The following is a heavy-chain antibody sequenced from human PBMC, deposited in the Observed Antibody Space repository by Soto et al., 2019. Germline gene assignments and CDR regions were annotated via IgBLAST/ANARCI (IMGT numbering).Heavy chain of an antibody. CDR2: VYYSGSA. CDR1: GGSISSFY. CDR3: ASGSQLYPSLFDP. Sequence: NPSETLSLTCTVSGGSISSFYWSWIRQPPGKGLEWIGYVYYSGSANYNPSLMSRVSISLDPSKKQFSLQLTSVTAADTAVYYCASGSQLYPSLFDPWGQGTLVTVS. V-gene: IGHV4-59*01. J-gene: IGHJ5*02. D-gene: IGHD1-26*01.